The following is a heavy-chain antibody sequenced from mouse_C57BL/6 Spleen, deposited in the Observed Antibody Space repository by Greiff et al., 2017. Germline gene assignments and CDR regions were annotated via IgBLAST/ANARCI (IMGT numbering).Heavy chain of an antibody. V-gene: IGHV1-5*01. D-gene: IGHD1-2*01. CDR3: TTFITTEVYWFAY. CDR1: GYTFTSYW. J-gene: IGHJ3*01. CDR2: IYPGNSDT. Sequence: VQLQQSGTVLARPGASVKMSCKTSGYTFTSYWMHWVKQRPGQGLEWIGAIYPGNSDTSYNQKFKGKAKLTAVTSASTAYMQLSSLTYEDSAVYYCTTFITTEVYWFAYWGQGTLVTVSA.